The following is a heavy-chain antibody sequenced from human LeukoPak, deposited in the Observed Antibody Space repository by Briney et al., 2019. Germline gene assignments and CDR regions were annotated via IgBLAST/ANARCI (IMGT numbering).Heavy chain of an antibody. CDR3: ARVGCSSTSCFYGMDV. Sequence: GGSLRLSCAASGFTFSSYSMNWVRQAPGKRLEWVSSISSSSSYIYYADSVKGRFTISRDNAKNSLYLQMNSLRAEDTAVYYCARVGCSSTSCFYGMDVWGQGTTVTVSS. J-gene: IGHJ6*02. D-gene: IGHD2-2*01. V-gene: IGHV3-21*01. CDR2: ISSSSSYI. CDR1: GFTFSSYS.